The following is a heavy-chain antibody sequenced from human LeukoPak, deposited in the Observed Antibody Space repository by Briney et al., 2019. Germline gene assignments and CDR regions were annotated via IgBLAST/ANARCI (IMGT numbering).Heavy chain of an antibody. D-gene: IGHD3-22*01. CDR1: GFTFSSYW. CDR2: INSDGRST. V-gene: IGHV3-74*01. J-gene: IGHJ4*02. Sequence: GGSLRLSCAASGFTFSSYWMHWVRQAPGKGLVWVSRINSDGRSTSYADSVKGRFIISRDNAKNTLYLQMNSLRAEDTAVYYCAREWYDSSGYPLDYWGQGTLVTVSS. CDR3: AREWYDSSGYPLDY.